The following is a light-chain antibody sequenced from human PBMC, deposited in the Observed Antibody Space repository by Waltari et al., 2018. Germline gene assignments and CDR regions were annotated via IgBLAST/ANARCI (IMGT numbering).Light chain of an antibody. CDR3: LQDYSYPRT. Sequence: AIQMTQSPSSLSAYVGDRVTITCRASPGIRNDLGWYQQKPGDAPKLLIYTASTLQSGVPSRFSGSGSGTDFTLTITSLQPEDFATYFCLQDYSYPRTFGQGTKVEIK. J-gene: IGKJ1*01. V-gene: IGKV1-6*01. CDR1: PGIRND. CDR2: TAS.